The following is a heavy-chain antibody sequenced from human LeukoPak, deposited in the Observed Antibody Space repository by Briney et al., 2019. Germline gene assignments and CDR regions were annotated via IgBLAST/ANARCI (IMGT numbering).Heavy chain of an antibody. CDR3: ASTRRAAVAGRFDS. V-gene: IGHV4-4*09. Sequence: SETLSLTCNVSGASMSSNYWSWIRQPPGKGLEWIGYIYHSGNTNYSPSLESRVTVSVDESKNQFSLRVHFVSAADTAVYYCASTRRAAVAGRFDSWGQGTLVTVSS. CDR1: GASMSSNY. D-gene: IGHD6-19*01. CDR2: IYHSGNT. J-gene: IGHJ4*02.